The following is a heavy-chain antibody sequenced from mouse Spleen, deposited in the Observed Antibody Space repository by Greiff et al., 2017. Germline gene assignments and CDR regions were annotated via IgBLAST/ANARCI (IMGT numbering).Heavy chain of an antibody. Sequence: VQLQQSGPGLVQPSQSLSITCTVSGFSLTSYGVHWVRQSPGKGLEWRGVIGRGGSTDYNAAFISRLSISKDNSKSQVFFKMNSLQADDTAIYYCARRDDYAMVFAYWGQVTLVTVSA. CDR1: GFSLTSYG. CDR2: IGRGGST. D-gene: IGHD2-4*01. V-gene: IGHV2-2*01. J-gene: IGHJ3*01. CDR3: ARRDDYAMVFAY.